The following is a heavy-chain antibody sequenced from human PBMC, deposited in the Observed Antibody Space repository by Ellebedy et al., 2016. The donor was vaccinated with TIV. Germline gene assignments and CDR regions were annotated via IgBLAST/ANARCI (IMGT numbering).Heavy chain of an antibody. CDR2: IFPGDSDT. J-gene: IGHJ6*02. V-gene: IGHV5-51*01. CDR1: GYSFTNYW. CDR3: ARQANYETGMDV. D-gene: IGHD3-22*01. Sequence: GGSLRLSCEASGYSFTNYWINWVRQMPGKGLECVGIIFPGDSDTRYSPSFEGQVTISADKSTNTAYLQWSSLKVSDTAMYYCARQANYETGMDVWGQGTTVTVSS.